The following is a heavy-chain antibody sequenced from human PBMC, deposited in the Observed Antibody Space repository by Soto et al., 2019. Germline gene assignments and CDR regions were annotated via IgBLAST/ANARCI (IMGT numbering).Heavy chain of an antibody. CDR3: ARGEIAARPFDY. CDR1: GGSFSGYY. V-gene: IGHV4-34*01. Sequence: QVQLQQWGAGLLKPSETLSLTCAVYGGSFSGYYWSWIRQPPGKGLEWIGEINHSGSTNYNPSLKSRLTISVDTSKNQFSLKLSSVTAADTAVYYCARGEIAARPFDYWGQGTLVTVSS. CDR2: INHSGST. D-gene: IGHD6-6*01. J-gene: IGHJ4*02.